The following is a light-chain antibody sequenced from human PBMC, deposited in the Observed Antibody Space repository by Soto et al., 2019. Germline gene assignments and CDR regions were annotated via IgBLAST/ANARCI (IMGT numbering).Light chain of an antibody. CDR1: RDVRIY. J-gene: IGKJ3*01. CDR2: QTS. Sequence: DIQMTQSPSTLSASVGDRVTITCRARRDVRIYLAWYQQKPGKAPKLLMYQTSTLEAGVPSRFSGGGSETEFTLAISGLQPEDFATYFCQQYYIYPPAFGPGTKVEI. CDR3: QQYYIYPPA. V-gene: IGKV1-5*03.